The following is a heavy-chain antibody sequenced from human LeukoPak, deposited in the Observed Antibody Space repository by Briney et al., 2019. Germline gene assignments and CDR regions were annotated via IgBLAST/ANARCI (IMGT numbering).Heavy chain of an antibody. D-gene: IGHD6-13*01. V-gene: IGHV4-59*01. Sequence: SETLSLTCTVSGGSISSYYWSWIRQPPGKGLEWIGYIYYSGSTNYNPSLKSRVTISVDTSKNQFSLKLSSVTAADTAVYYCARLIAAAGTSYYFDYWGQGTLVTVSS. CDR1: GGSISSYY. CDR3: ARLIAAAGTSYYFDY. J-gene: IGHJ4*02. CDR2: IYYSGST.